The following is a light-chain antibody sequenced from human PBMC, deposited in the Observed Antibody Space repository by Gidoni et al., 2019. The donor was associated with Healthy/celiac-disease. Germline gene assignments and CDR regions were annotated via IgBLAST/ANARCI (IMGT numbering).Light chain of an antibody. V-gene: IGKV1-8*01. CDR1: QGISSY. CDR2: AAS. J-gene: IGKJ2*04. Sequence: AIRMTQSPSSFSASTGDRVTITCRVSQGISSYLAWYQQKPGKAPKLLIYAASTLQSGVPSRFSGSGSGTDFTLTISCLQSEDFATYYCQQYYSYPCSFXXXTKLEIK. CDR3: QQYYSYPCS.